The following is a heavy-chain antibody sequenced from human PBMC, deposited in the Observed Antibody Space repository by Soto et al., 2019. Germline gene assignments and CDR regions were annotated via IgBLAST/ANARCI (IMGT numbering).Heavy chain of an antibody. CDR2: ISAYNGDT. CDR3: ARDQGAGQYGMDV. J-gene: IGHJ6*02. Sequence: QVQLEQSGAEVKTPGASVKVSCKASGYTFTSYGVSWVRQAPGQGLEWMGWISAYNGDTNYAQKVQGRVTMTTDTSATTTYMELRSLRPDDTAVYYCARDQGAGQYGMDVWGQGTTVTVSS. V-gene: IGHV1-18*01. CDR1: GYTFTSYG.